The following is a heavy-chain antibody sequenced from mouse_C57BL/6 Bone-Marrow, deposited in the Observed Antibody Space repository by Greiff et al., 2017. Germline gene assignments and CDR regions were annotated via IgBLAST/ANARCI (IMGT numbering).Heavy chain of an antibody. D-gene: IGHD2-5*01. J-gene: IGHJ4*01. CDR1: GYTFTSYW. CDR3: ARWGSNYGEAMNY. Sequence: QVQLQQPGAELVKPGASVKLSCKASGYTFTSYWMHWVKQRPGRGLEWIGRIDPNSGGTKYNEKFKSKATLPVDKPSSTAYMPLSSLTSEDSAVYYCARWGSNYGEAMNYWGQGTSGTVSS. V-gene: IGHV1-72*01. CDR2: IDPNSGGT.